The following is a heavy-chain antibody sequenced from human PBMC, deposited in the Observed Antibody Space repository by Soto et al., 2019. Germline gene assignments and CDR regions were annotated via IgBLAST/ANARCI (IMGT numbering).Heavy chain of an antibody. J-gene: IGHJ4*02. CDR3: AKLRYSSSSASDY. CDR1: GLTFSSYA. V-gene: IGHV3-23*01. CDR2: ISGSGGST. Sequence: GGSLRLSCAASGLTFSSYAMSWVRQAPGKGLEWVSAISGSGGSTYYADSAKGRFTISRDNSKNTLYLQMNSLRAEDTAVYYCAKLRYSSSSASDYWGQGTLVTVSS. D-gene: IGHD6-6*01.